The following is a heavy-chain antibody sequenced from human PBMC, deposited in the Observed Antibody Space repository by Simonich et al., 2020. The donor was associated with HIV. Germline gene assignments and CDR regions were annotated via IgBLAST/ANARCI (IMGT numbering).Heavy chain of an antibody. D-gene: IGHD3-22*01. CDR2: IKQDGSEK. V-gene: IGHV3-7*01. CDR1: GFTFSNYW. Sequence: EVQLVESGGGLVQPGGSLRLSCAASGFTFSNYWVTWVRQAPGKGLEWVANIKQDGSEKYYVDSVKGRFTISRDNAKSTLYLQMNSLRAEDTAVYYCARVGDSSGYRSDAFDIWGQGTTVTV. CDR3: ARVGDSSGYRSDAFDI. J-gene: IGHJ3*02.